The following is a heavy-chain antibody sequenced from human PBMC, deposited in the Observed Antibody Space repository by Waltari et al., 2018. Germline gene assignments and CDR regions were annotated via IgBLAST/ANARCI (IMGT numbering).Heavy chain of an antibody. CDR2: ISSSGSTI. Sequence: QVQLVESGGGLVKPGGSLRLSCAASGFTFSDCSLSWIRRAPGTGLEWVSYISSSGSTIYYADSVKGRFTISRDNAKNSLYLQMNSLRAEDTAVYYCAREAYYDSSGYWGYWGQGTLVTVSS. J-gene: IGHJ4*02. D-gene: IGHD3-22*01. V-gene: IGHV3-11*01. CDR3: AREAYYDSSGYWGY. CDR1: GFTFSDCS.